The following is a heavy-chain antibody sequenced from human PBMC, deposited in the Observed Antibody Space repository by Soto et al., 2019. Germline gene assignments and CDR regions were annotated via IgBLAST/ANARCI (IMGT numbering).Heavy chain of an antibody. Sequence: PSETLSLTCTVSGGSISSGDYYRSWIRQPPGKGLEWIGYIYYSGSTYYNPSLKSRVTISVDTSKNQFSLKLSSVTAADTAVYYCARDSWFGELSSYYYYYYGMDVWGQGTTVTVSS. CDR1: GGSISSGDYY. J-gene: IGHJ6*02. CDR3: ARDSWFGELSSYYYYYYGMDV. D-gene: IGHD3-10*01. CDR2: IYYSGST. V-gene: IGHV4-30-4*01.